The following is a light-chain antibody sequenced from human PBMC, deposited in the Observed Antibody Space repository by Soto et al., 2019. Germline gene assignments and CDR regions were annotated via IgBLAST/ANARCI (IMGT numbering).Light chain of an antibody. J-gene: IGKJ2*01. CDR1: QSVPSDW. CDR3: QQYGNFPYT. Sequence: EIVLTQSPGTLSLSTGERATRSCKASQSVPSDWLAWYRHKPGQAPRLLIYGASSRATGVPDRVSGSGSGTDFTLTINRLETEDFAVYYCQQYGNFPYTFGQGTKLGI. CDR2: GAS. V-gene: IGKV3-20*01.